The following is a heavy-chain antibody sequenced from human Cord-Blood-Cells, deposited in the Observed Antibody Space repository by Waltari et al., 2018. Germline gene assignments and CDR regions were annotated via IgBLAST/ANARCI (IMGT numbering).Heavy chain of an antibody. CDR3: ARYQDIVVVPAAVNWFDP. CDR1: GYTFTGYY. J-gene: IGHJ5*02. V-gene: IGHV1-2*02. D-gene: IGHD2-2*01. CDR2: INPNSGGT. Sequence: QVQLVQSGAEVKKPGASVKVSCKASGYTFTGYYMHWVRQAPGQGLEWMGWINPNSGGTNYAQKFQGRVTMTRDTSISTAYMELSRLRSDDTAVYYCARYQDIVVVPAAVNWFDPWGQGTLVTVSS.